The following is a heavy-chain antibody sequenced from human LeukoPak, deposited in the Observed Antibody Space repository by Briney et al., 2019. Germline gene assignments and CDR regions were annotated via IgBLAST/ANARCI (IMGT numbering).Heavy chain of an antibody. CDR3: ARGQGGPTLTGYYTYYFDY. V-gene: IGHV4-34*01. CDR2: INHSGST. Sequence: SETLSLTCAVYGGSFSGYYWSWIRQPPGKGLEWIGEINHSGSTNYNPSLKSRVTISVDTSKNQFSLKLSSVTAADTAVYYCARGQGGPTLTGYYTYYFDYWGQGTLVTVSS. CDR1: GGSFSGYY. D-gene: IGHD3-9*01. J-gene: IGHJ4*02.